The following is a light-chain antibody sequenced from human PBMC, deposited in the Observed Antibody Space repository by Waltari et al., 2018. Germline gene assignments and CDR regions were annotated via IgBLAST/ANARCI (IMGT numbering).Light chain of an antibody. CDR3: QQYNNWPLT. J-gene: IGKJ1*01. CDR2: GAS. V-gene: IGKV3-15*01. Sequence: EIVMTQSPATLSVSPGDRATLSCRASQSVSSNLAWYQQKPGQAPRLLIYGASTRATGIPARFSGSGSGTEFTLTISGMQSEDFAVYYCQQYNNWPLTFGQGTKVEIK. CDR1: QSVSSN.